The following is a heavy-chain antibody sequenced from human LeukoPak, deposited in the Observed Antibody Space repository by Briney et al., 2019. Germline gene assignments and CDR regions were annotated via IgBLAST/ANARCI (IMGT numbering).Heavy chain of an antibody. V-gene: IGHV4-61*02. CDR2: MYTSGST. D-gene: IGHD1-26*01. Sequence: SQTLSLTCTVSGGSLSTGSYYYNWIRQPAGKGLEWIGRMYTSGSTNYNPALKSRVTISVDTSKNQFSLKLSSVTAADTAMYYCARAGGLGANNAFDIWGQGTLVTVSS. J-gene: IGHJ3*02. CDR3: ARAGGLGANNAFDI. CDR1: GGSLSTGSYY.